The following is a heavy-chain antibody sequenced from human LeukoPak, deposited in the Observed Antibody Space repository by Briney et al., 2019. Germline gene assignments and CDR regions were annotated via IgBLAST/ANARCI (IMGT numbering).Heavy chain of an antibody. D-gene: IGHD3-22*01. J-gene: IGHJ4*02. CDR2: ISGSGGST. V-gene: IGHV3-23*01. CDR1: GFTFSSYA. CDR3: AKDRSSGYQQEVFDY. Sequence: GGSLRLSCAASGFTFSSYAMSWVRQAPEKGLEWVSAISGSGGSTYYADSVKGRFTISRDNSKNTLYLQMNSLRAEDTAVYYCAKDRSSGYQQEVFDYWGQGTLVTVSS.